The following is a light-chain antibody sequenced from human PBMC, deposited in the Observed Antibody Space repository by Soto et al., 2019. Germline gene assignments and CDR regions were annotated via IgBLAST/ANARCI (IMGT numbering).Light chain of an antibody. V-gene: IGLV6-57*01. CDR1: SGSIASNY. Sequence: NFMLTQPHSVSGSPGKTVTISCTRSSGSIASNYVQWYQQRPGSSPNTVIYEDNQRPSGVPDRFSGSIDSSSNSASLTISGLKTEDEADYYCQSYDSSNVVFGGGTKLTVL. CDR3: QSYDSSNVV. J-gene: IGLJ2*01. CDR2: EDN.